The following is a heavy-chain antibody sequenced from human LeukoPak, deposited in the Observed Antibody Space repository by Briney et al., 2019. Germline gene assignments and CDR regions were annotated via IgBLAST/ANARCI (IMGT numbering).Heavy chain of an antibody. CDR3: AQGNALDY. J-gene: IGHJ4*02. D-gene: IGHD4-23*01. CDR2: ISYDGSNK. V-gene: IGHV3-30*04. Sequence: GRSLRLSCAASGFTFSSYAMHWVRQAPGKGLEWVAVISYDGSNKYYADSVKGRFTISRDNSKNTLYLQMNSLRAEDTAVYYCAQGNALDYWGQGTLVTVSS. CDR1: GFTFSSYA.